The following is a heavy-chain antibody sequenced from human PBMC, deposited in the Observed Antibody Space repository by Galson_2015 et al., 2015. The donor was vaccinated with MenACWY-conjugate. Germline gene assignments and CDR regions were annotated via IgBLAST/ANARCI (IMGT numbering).Heavy chain of an antibody. D-gene: IGHD6-6*01. Sequence: QSGAEVKKPGESLKISCKGSGYTFTSNWGGWGRQVSGKGVEWQGISYPGDSDTRYTPSFQGHVTISADKSINTAYLQWGSMEDSDTAIYYCARQGFGSSSLDYWGQGTLVTVSS. CDR2: SYPGDSDT. J-gene: IGHJ4*02. CDR1: GYTFTSNW. CDR3: ARQGFGSSSLDY. V-gene: IGHV5-51*01.